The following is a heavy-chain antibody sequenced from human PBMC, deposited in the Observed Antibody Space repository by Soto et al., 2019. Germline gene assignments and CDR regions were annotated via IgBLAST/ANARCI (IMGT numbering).Heavy chain of an antibody. J-gene: IGHJ3*02. D-gene: IGHD2-15*01. V-gene: IGHV1-46*01. CDR2: INPSGGST. CDR3: ARDYPRPPPGSAFDI. Sequence: ASVKVSCKASGYTFTSYYMHWVRQAPGQGLEWMGIINPSGGSTSYAQKFQGRVTMTRDTSTSTVYMELSSLRSEDTAVYYCARDYPRPPPGSAFDIWGQGTMVTVSS. CDR1: GYTFTSYY.